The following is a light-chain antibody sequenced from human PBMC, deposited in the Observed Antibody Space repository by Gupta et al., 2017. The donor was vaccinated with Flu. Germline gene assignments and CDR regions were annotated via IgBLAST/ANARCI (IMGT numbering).Light chain of an antibody. Sequence: HSALTPPASVSGSPGQSISISCRGTSNDVGYYNLVSWYQQHPGKAPKLMIYEVRKRPAGVANRFFGSKSDNTASLTISGRKAEDEADYYGCSDSGGSSWVFGGGTRLTVL. V-gene: IGLV2-23*02. J-gene: IGLJ3*02. CDR1: SNDVGYYNL. CDR2: EVR. CDR3: CSDSGGSSWV.